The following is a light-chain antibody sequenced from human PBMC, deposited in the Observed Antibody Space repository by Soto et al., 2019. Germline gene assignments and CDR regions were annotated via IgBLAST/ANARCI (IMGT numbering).Light chain of an antibody. Sequence: DIQMTQSPPTLSASVGDRVAITCRASENIDRWLAWYQQKLGKAPRLLMYAVSSLESGVPSRFSGSGSGTDFTLTISGLQPEDFAIYHCQQYGSYPWTVGQGTKVEVK. CDR1: ENIDRW. J-gene: IGKJ1*01. CDR2: AVS. CDR3: QQYGSYPWT. V-gene: IGKV1-5*01.